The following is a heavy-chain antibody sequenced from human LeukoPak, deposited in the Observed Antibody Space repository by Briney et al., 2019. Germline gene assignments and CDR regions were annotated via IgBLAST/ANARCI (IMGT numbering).Heavy chain of an antibody. CDR2: INHSGST. Sequence: SETLSLTCAVYGGSFSGYYWSWIRQPPGKGLEWIGEINHSGSTNYNPSLKSRVTISVDTSKNQFSLKLSSVTAADTAVYYCARGQYYDFWSAVSTRDDRFDYWGQGTLVTVSS. CDR3: ARGQYYDFWSAVSTRDDRFDY. CDR1: GGSFSGYY. V-gene: IGHV4-34*01. J-gene: IGHJ4*02. D-gene: IGHD3-3*01.